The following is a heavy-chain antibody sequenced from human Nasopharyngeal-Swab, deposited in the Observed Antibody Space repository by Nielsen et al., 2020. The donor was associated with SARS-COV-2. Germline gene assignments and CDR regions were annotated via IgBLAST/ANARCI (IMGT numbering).Heavy chain of an antibody. CDR2: IYPGDSDT. J-gene: IGHJ4*02. D-gene: IGHD5-18*01. Sequence: VRQMPGKGLEWVGIIYPGDSDTRYSPSFEGQVTISADKSIRTAYLQWSSLKASDTAMYYCARPVDTVLVTLGYWGQGTLVTVSS. CDR3: ARPVDTVLVTLGY. V-gene: IGHV5-51*01.